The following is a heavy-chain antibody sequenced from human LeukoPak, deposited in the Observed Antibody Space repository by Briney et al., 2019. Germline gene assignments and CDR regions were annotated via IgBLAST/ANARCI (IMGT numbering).Heavy chain of an antibody. CDR2: MDWNSSHM. CDR3: AKDRSSTLADAFDF. D-gene: IGHD6-13*01. Sequence: GTSLRLSCAASGFTFGEYAMHCVPQIPRKGLDWVSGMDWNSSHMVYADSVKVRFTISRDNAKNSLYLQMSSLRAEDRGLYYCAKDRSSTLADAFDFWGQGTMVTVSS. V-gene: IGHV3-9*01. CDR1: GFTFGEYA. J-gene: IGHJ3*01.